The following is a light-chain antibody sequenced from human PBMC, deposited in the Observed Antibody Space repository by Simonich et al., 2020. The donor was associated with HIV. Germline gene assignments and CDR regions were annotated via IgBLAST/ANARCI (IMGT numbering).Light chain of an antibody. CDR2: GNN. J-gene: IGLJ3*02. CDR1: SSNIGAGYD. V-gene: IGLV1-40*01. Sequence: QSVLTQPPSVSGAPGQRVTISCTGSSSNIGAGYDVHWYQQLRGTAPKLLIYGNNNRPSGVPDRISGSKSGTSASLAITGLQPEDEADYHCQSYDSSLSSWVFGGGTKLTVL. CDR3: QSYDSSLSSWV.